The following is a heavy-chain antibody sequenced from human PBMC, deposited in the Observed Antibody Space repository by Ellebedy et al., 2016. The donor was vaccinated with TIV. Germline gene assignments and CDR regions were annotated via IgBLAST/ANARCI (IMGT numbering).Heavy chain of an antibody. CDR2: ISSSSSTI. Sequence: PGGSLRLSCAAPGFTFSSYSMNRVRQAPGKGLEWVSYISSSSSTIYYADSVKGRFTVSRDNAKNSLYLQMNSLRAEDTAVYYCARAPSYLGDIVVVPAASLRAYYYGMDVWGQGTTVTVSS. V-gene: IGHV3-48*01. D-gene: IGHD2-2*01. CDR3: ARAPSYLGDIVVVPAASLRAYYYGMDV. CDR1: GFTFSSYS. J-gene: IGHJ6*02.